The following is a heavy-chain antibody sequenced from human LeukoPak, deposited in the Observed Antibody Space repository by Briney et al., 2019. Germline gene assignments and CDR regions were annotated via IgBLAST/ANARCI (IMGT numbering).Heavy chain of an antibody. J-gene: IGHJ5*02. Sequence: PSETLSLTCTVSGGSISSYYWSWIRQPPGKGLEWIGYIYYSGSTNYNPSLKSRVTISVDTSKNQFSLKLSSVTAADTAVYYCARGESYREYPQNWFDPWGQGTLVTVSS. D-gene: IGHD2-2*01. V-gene: IGHV4-59*01. CDR1: GGSISSYY. CDR2: IYYSGST. CDR3: ARGESYREYPQNWFDP.